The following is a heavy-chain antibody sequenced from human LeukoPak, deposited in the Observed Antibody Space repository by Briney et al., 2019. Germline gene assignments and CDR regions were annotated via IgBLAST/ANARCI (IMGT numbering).Heavy chain of an antibody. J-gene: IGHJ5*02. D-gene: IGHD3-10*01. Sequence: ASVKVSCKASGYTFTSYGISWVRQAPGQGLEWMGWINTNTGNPTYAQGFTGRFVFSLDTSVSTAYLQISSLKAEDTAVYYCARGRYYGSGSYGFWFDPWGQGTLVTVSS. CDR3: ARGRYYGSGSYGFWFDP. CDR2: INTNTGNP. CDR1: GYTFTSYG. V-gene: IGHV7-4-1*02.